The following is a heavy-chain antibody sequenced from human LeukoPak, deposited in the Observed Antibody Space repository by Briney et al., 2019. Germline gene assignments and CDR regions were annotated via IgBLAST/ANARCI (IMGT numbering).Heavy chain of an antibody. V-gene: IGHV1-3*01. CDR1: GYTFTSYG. D-gene: IGHD6-13*01. J-gene: IGHJ4*02. CDR2: INAGNGNT. CDR3: ARDLVAAAGRPLGY. Sequence: GASVKVSCKASGYTFTSYGISWVRQAPGQRLEWMGWINAGNGNTKYSQKFQGRVTITRDTSASTAYMELSSLRSEDTAVYYCARDLVAAAGRPLGYWGQGTLVTVSS.